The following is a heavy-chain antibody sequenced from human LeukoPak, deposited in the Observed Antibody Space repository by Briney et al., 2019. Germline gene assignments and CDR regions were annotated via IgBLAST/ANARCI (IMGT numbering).Heavy chain of an antibody. J-gene: IGHJ3*02. D-gene: IGHD3-3*01. Sequence: SETLSLTCAVYDGSFSGYCWSWIRQPPGKGLEWIGEINHSGSTNYNPSLKSRVTISVDTSKNQFSLKLSSVTAADTAVYYCARGASIFGEVIPKWYAFDIWGQGTMVTVSS. CDR3: ARGASIFGEVIPKWYAFDI. CDR1: DGSFSGYC. V-gene: IGHV4-34*01. CDR2: INHSGST.